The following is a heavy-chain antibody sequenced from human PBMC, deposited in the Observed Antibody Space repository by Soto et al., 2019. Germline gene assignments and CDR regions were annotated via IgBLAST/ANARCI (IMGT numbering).Heavy chain of an antibody. J-gene: IGHJ3*02. CDR1: GFTFDDYA. CDR3: AKDRSSGSHDAFDI. D-gene: IGHD6-19*01. V-gene: IGHV3-9*01. CDR2: ISWNSGSI. Sequence: GGSLRLSCAASGFTFDDYAMHWVRQAPGKGLEWVSGISWNSGSIGYADSEKGRFTISRDNAKNSLYLQMNSLRAEDTALYYCAKDRSSGSHDAFDIWGQGTMVTVSS.